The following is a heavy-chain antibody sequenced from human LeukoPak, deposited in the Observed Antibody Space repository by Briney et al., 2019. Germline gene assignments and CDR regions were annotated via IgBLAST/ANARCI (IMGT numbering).Heavy chain of an antibody. Sequence: GGSLRLSCAASGFTFSNAWMSWVRQAPGKGLEWVGRIKSKTDGGTTDYAAPVKGRFTISRDDSKNTRYLQMNSLKTEDTAVYYCTTDGDPGGGWFDPWGQGTLVTVSS. V-gene: IGHV3-15*01. CDR2: IKSKTDGGTT. CDR1: GFTFSNAW. CDR3: TTDGDPGGGWFDP. J-gene: IGHJ5*02. D-gene: IGHD2-21*02.